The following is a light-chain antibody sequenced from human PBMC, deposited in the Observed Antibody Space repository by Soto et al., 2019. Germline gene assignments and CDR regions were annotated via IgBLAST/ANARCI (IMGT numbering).Light chain of an antibody. CDR2: KAS. CDR3: QQYNNYLWT. Sequence: DIQMTQSPSILSASVGDRVTITCRASQSISSWLAWYQQKPGKAPKLLIYKASSLESGVPSRFRGSGSGTEFTLTISSLQPDDFATYYCQQYNNYLWTFVHVTKVEIK. J-gene: IGKJ1*01. V-gene: IGKV1-5*03. CDR1: QSISSW.